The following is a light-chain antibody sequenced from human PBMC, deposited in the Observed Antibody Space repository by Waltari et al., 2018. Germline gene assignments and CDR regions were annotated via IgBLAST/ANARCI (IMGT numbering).Light chain of an antibody. CDR3: QAWDSSTAV. Sequence: SSELTQPPSVSVSPGPTASIPCSGDKLGDQSACWYQQKPGQSPVRVIYQDSNRPSGIPERFSGSNSGNTATLTISGTQAMDEADYYCQAWDSSTAVFGGGTKLTVL. J-gene: IGLJ2*01. V-gene: IGLV3-1*01. CDR2: QDS. CDR1: KLGDQS.